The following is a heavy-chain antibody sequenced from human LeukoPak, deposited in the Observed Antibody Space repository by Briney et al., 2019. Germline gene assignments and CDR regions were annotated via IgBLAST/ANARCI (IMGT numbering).Heavy chain of an antibody. CDR1: GGSFSGYY. V-gene: IGHV4-34*01. CDR3: ARGGALRYFDWLLEFDY. D-gene: IGHD3-9*01. CDR2: MNHSGST. Sequence: SETLSLTCAVYGGSFSGYYWSWIRQPPGKGLEWIGEMNHSGSTNYNPSLKSRVTISVDTSKNQFSLKLSSVTAADTAVYYCARGGALRYFDWLLEFDYWGQGTLVTVSS. J-gene: IGHJ4*02.